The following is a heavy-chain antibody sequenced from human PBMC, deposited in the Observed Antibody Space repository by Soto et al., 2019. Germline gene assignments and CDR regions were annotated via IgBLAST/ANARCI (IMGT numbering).Heavy chain of an antibody. CDR3: VKGRYYDILPGPENYYYPYGMDV. D-gene: IGHD3-9*01. J-gene: IGHJ6*02. CDR1: GFTFSSYA. V-gene: IGHV3-23*01. CDR2: ITGSGGHT. Sequence: EVQLLESGGGLVQPGGSLRLSCAASGFTFSSYAMSWVRQAPGKGLEWVSDITGSGGHTFYADSVTGRFTIARDTSKNTLYMQMRCLRAEDKAVYYCVKGRYYDILPGPENYYYPYGMDVWGQGPTVTVSS.